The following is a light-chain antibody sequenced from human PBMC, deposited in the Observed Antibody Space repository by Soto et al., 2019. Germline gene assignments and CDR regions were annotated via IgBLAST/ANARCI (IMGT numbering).Light chain of an antibody. CDR2: DAS. V-gene: IGKV3-20*01. CDR1: QSVSNNY. J-gene: IGKJ1*01. CDR3: QQCARSPLT. Sequence: EIVLTQSPGTLSLSPGERATLSCRASQSVSNNYLAWYQQKPGQAPRLLIADASRRATGIPDRFSGSVSGTDFTLTISRLETEDFAVYYCQQCARSPLTFGQGTKVEMK.